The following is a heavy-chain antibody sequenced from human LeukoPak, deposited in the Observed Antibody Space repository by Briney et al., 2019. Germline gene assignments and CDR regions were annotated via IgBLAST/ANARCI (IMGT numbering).Heavy chain of an antibody. Sequence: GGSLRLSCAASGFTFSSYSMNWVRQAPGKGLEWVSGISGSGGRSFYADSVKGRFTISSDNSKNTVFLQMNSLRDEDTAIYYCAKDIFCNGGTCFDSWGQGTLVTVSS. CDR2: ISGSGGRS. V-gene: IGHV3-23*01. CDR1: GFTFSSYS. CDR3: AKDIFCNGGTCFDS. D-gene: IGHD2-15*01. J-gene: IGHJ4*02.